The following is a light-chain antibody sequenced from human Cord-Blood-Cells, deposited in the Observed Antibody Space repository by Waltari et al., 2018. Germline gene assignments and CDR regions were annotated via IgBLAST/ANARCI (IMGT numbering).Light chain of an antibody. CDR2: DAS. Sequence: DIVLTQCPATLSLSPGERATLSCRASQSVSSYLAWYQQKPGQAPRLLIYDASNRATGIPARFSGSGSGTDFTLTISSLEPEDFAVYYCQQRSNWPPAWTFGQGTKVEIK. CDR1: QSVSSY. J-gene: IGKJ1*01. V-gene: IGKV3-11*01. CDR3: QQRSNWPPAWT.